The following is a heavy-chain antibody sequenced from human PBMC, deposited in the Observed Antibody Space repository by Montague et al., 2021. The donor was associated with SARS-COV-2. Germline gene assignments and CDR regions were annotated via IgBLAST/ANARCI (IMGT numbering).Heavy chain of an antibody. CDR1: GGSFSDYH. J-gene: IGHJ4*02. CDR3: ARGAPGY. V-gene: IGHV4-34*01. D-gene: IGHD1-1*01. CDR2: INYGGST. Sequence: SETLSLTCTVHGGSFSDYHWTWIRQSPGEGLEWIGKINYGGSTXNNPSLKSRVTISIDTSKNQFSLKLTSVTAADTAVYYCARGAPGYWGQGTLVTVSS.